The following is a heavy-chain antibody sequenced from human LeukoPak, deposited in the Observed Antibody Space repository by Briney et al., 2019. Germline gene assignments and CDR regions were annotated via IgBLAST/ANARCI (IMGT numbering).Heavy chain of an antibody. CDR1: GGTFSSYA. CDR3: ASSHSSGFDFLYYFDY. J-gene: IGHJ4*02. CDR2: IIPIFGTA. V-gene: IGHV1-69*13. D-gene: IGHD3-22*01. Sequence: SVKVSCKASGGTFSSYAISWVRQAPGQGLEWMGGIIPIFGTANYAQKFQGRVTITADESTSTAYMELSSLRSEDTAVYYCASSHSSGFDFLYYFDYWGQGTLVTVSS.